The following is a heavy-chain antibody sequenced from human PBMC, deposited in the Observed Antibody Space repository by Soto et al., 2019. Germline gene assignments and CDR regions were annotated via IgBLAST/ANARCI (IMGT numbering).Heavy chain of an antibody. CDR1: GYTFTSYG. CDR2: ISAYNGNT. V-gene: IGHV1-18*01. Sequence: ASVKVSCKASGYTFTSYGISWVRQAPGQGLEWMGWISAYNGNTNYAQKLQGRVTMTTDTSTSTAYMELRSLRSDDKAVSYCARDSSTRQNWFDPWGQGTLVTVSS. CDR3: ARDSSTRQNWFDP. J-gene: IGHJ5*02. D-gene: IGHD2-2*01.